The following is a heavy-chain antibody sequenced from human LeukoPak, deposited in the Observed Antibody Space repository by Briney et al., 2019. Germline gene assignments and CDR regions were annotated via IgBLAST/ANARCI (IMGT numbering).Heavy chain of an antibody. CDR1: GSTFRNYG. D-gene: IGHD5-24*01. V-gene: IGHV3-21*06. J-gene: IGHJ4*02. CDR2: ISSDSSHI. Sequence: GGTLRLSCAVSGSTFRNYGMTWVRQAPGKGLAWVSSISSDSSHIHYADSLEGRFTISRDNAKNSLYLQMNSLRDEDTAVYYCAVNHRDGYSELGYWGQGTLVTVSS. CDR3: AVNHRDGYSELGY.